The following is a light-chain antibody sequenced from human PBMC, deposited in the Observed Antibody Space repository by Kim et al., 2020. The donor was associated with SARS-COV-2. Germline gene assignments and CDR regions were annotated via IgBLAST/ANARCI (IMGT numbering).Light chain of an antibody. Sequence: ATVQQTCTLSSGQRVYATTWHKEKSEKGPTYLMNINTGGSKITGDGAPHPFSGSSSAAERYLTISSLQSEDEAVYYCQTWGTGSWVFGGGTQLTVL. V-gene: IGLV4-69*01. J-gene: IGLJ3*02. CDR3: QTWGTGSWV. CDR2: INTGGSK. CDR1: SGQRVYA.